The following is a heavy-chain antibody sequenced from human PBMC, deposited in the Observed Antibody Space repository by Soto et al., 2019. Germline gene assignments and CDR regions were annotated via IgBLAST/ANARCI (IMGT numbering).Heavy chain of an antibody. CDR3: AGVGGGERVGVVPAAMYTYYCYGMYV. J-gene: IGHJ6*02. D-gene: IGHD2-2*01. CDR2: INHSGST. CDR1: GGSFSGYY. V-gene: IGHV4-34*01. Sequence: QVQLQQWGAGLLKPSETLSLTCAVYGGSFSGYYWSWIRQPPGKGLEWIGEINHSGSTNYNPSLKSRATLAADQTKNQFFGKLSSGTAVDTPIYCCAGVGGGERVGVVPAAMYTYYCYGMYVWGQGTTVIVSS.